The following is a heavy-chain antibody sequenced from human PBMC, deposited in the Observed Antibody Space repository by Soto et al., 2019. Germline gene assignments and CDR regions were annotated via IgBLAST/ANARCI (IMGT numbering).Heavy chain of an antibody. CDR3: ASGASRWYPSCFDS. J-gene: IGHJ4*02. CDR1: EGTFNSYA. D-gene: IGHD6-13*01. Sequence: AQVVQSGAEVRKPGSSVKLSCKASEGTFNSYAIAWVRQAPGQGLEWMGGIIPYYNTLNYAQKFQDRVTVTADDSTNTVYMELSSLSSDDTAVYFCASGASRWYPSCFDSWAQGTLVTGSS. CDR2: IIPYYNTL. V-gene: IGHV1-69*01.